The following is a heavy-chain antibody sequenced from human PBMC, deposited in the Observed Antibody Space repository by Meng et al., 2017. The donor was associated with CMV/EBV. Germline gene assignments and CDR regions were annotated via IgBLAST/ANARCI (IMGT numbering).Heavy chain of an antibody. CDR3: ARLPSSKRITMIVVDY. Sequence: GESLKISCAASGFTFSSYWMSWVRQAPGKGLEWVANIKQDGSEKYYVDSVKGRFTISRDNAKNSLYLQMNSLRAEDTAVYYCARLPSSKRITMIVVDYWGQGTLVTVSS. CDR1: GFTFSSYW. J-gene: IGHJ4*02. D-gene: IGHD3-22*01. CDR2: IKQDGSEK. V-gene: IGHV3-7*01.